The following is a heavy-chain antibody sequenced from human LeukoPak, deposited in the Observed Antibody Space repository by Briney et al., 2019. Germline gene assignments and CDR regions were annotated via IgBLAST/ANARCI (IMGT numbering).Heavy chain of an antibody. CDR1: GFTLSSNY. V-gene: IGHV3-53*04. J-gene: IGHJ4*02. D-gene: IGHD5-18*01. CDR3: AREAGYSYGHGWYYFDY. CDR2: IYSGGST. Sequence: GGSLRLSCAASGFTLSSNYMSWVRQAPGKGLEWVSVIYSGGSTYYAASVKGRFTISRHNSKNTLYLQMNSLRAEDTAVYYCAREAGYSYGHGWYYFDYWGQGTLVTVSS.